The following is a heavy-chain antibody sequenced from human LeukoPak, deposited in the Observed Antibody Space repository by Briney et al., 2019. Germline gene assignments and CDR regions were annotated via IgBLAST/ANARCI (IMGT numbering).Heavy chain of an antibody. CDR3: ARDTGSGYRTDAFDI. J-gene: IGHJ3*02. D-gene: IGHD3-22*01. V-gene: IGHV1-24*01. CDR1: GYTLTELS. CDR2: FDPEDGET. Sequence: ASVKVSCKVSGYTLTELSMHWVRQAPGKGLEWMGGFDPEDGETIYAQKFQGRVTMTTDTSTSTAYMDLTSLRYDDTAVYYCARDTGSGYRTDAFDIWGQGTMVTVSS.